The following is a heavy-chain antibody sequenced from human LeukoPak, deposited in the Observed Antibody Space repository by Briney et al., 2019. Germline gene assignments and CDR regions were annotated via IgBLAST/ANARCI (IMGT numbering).Heavy chain of an antibody. Sequence: GGSLRLSCAASGFTFSSYSMNWVRQAPGKGLEWVSSISSSSSYIYYADSVRGRFTISRDNAKNSLYLQMNSLRAEDTAVYYCARADQTGTPDYWGQGTLVTVSS. CDR1: GFTFSSYS. J-gene: IGHJ4*02. V-gene: IGHV3-21*01. D-gene: IGHD1-7*01. CDR3: ARADQTGTPDY. CDR2: ISSSSSYI.